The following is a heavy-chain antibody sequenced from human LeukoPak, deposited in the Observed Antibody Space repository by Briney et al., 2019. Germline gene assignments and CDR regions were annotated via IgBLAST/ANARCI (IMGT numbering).Heavy chain of an antibody. CDR1: GGSISSYY. J-gene: IGHJ4*02. D-gene: IGHD3-10*01. V-gene: IGHV4-59*01. CDR3: ASTYGSGSYGVDY. Sequence: SETLSLTCTVSGGSISSYYWSWIRQPPGKGLEWIGYIYYSGSTNYNPSLKSRVTISVDTSKNQFSLKLSSVTAADTAVCYCASTYGSGSYGVDYWGQGTLVTVSS. CDR2: IYYSGST.